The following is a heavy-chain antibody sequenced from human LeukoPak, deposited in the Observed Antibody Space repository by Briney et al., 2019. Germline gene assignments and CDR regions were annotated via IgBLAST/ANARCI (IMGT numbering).Heavy chain of an antibody. D-gene: IGHD3-3*01. V-gene: IGHV4-39*07. CDR1: GGSISSSSYY. CDR3: ARVRGGYDFWSGYYGRNWFDP. J-gene: IGHJ5*02. CDR2: IYYSGST. Sequence: SETLSLTCIVSGGSISSSSYYWGWIRQPPGKGLEWIGSIYYSGSTYYNPSLKSRVTISVDTSKNQFSLKLSSVTAADTAVYYCARVRGGYDFWSGYYGRNWFDPWGQGTLVTVSS.